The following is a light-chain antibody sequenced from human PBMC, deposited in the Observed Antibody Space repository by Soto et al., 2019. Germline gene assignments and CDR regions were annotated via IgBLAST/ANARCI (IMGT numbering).Light chain of an antibody. CDR2: GAS. J-gene: IGKJ4*01. Sequence: EIVLTQSPGNLSLSPGERATLSCRASQSVSSSYLAWYQQKPGQAPRLLIYGASSRATGIPDRFSGSGSGTDFTLTISRLEPEDFAVYYCQQYGSSQLTFGGGTMVDIK. CDR1: QSVSSSY. V-gene: IGKV3-20*01. CDR3: QQYGSSQLT.